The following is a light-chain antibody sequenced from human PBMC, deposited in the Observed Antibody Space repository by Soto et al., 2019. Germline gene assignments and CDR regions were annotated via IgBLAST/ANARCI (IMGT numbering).Light chain of an antibody. CDR3: QKYNSAPWT. CDR2: AAS. J-gene: IGKJ1*01. V-gene: IGKV1-27*01. CDR1: QGISNY. Sequence: DIQVTQSPFSLSASVGDRVTITCRARQGISNYLAWYQQKPGKVPKLLLYAASTLQSGVPSRFSGSGSGTDFTLTISSLQPEDVATYYCQKYNSAPWTFGQGTKVDIK.